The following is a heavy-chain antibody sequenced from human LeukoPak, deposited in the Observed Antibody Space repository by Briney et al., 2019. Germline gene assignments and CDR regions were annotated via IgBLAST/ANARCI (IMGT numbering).Heavy chain of an antibody. J-gene: IGHJ5*02. Sequence: GASVKVSCKASGYTFSSYGISWVRQAPGQGLEWMGWISAYNGNTNYAQKLQGRVTMTTDTSTGTAYMELRRLRSDDTAVYYCARDWENCSGGSCYAAYNWFDPWGRGTLVTVSS. V-gene: IGHV1-18*01. CDR2: ISAYNGNT. CDR3: ARDWENCSGGSCYAAYNWFDP. CDR1: GYTFSSYG. D-gene: IGHD2-15*01.